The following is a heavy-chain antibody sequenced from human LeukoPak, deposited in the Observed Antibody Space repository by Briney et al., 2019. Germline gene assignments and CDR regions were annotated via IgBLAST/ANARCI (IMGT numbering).Heavy chain of an antibody. CDR3: ARVSGYDWESFYDY. CDR2: INHSGST. J-gene: IGHJ4*02. Sequence: SETLSLTCAVYGGSFSGYYWSWIRQPPGKGLEWIGEINHSGSTNYNPSLKSRVTISIDTSKNQFSLKLSSVTAADTAVYYCARVSGYDWESFYDYWGQGTLVTVSS. D-gene: IGHD5-12*01. CDR1: GGSFSGYY. V-gene: IGHV4-34*01.